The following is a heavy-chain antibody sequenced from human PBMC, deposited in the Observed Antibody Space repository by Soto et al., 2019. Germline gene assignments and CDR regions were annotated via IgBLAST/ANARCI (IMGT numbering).Heavy chain of an antibody. V-gene: IGHV3-23*01. CDR3: AKDRGIAVAGRTVRSGIFDY. D-gene: IGHD6-19*01. Sequence: GGSLRLSCAASGFTFSSYAMSWVRQAPGKGLEWVSAISGSGGSTYYADSVKGRFTISRDNSKNTLYLQMNSLRAEDTAVYYCAKDRGIAVAGRTVRSGIFDYWGQGTLVTVSS. CDR1: GFTFSSYA. J-gene: IGHJ4*02. CDR2: ISGSGGST.